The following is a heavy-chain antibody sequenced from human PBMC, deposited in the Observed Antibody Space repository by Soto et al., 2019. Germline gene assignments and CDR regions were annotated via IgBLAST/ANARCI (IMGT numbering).Heavy chain of an antibody. Sequence: ASETLSLTFTVSVSSISSGGYYWSWIRQHPGKGLEWIGYIYYSGSTYYNPSLKSRVTISVDTSKNQFSLKLSSVTAADTAVYYCAKALNRYYYDSSGSFGPSWGQGTLVTVSS. V-gene: IGHV4-31*03. CDR3: AKALNRYYYDSSGSFGPS. J-gene: IGHJ4*02. CDR2: IYYSGST. D-gene: IGHD3-22*01. CDR1: VSSISSGGYY.